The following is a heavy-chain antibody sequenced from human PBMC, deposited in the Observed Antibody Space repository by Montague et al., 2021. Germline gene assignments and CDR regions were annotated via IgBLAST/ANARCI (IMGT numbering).Heavy chain of an antibody. CDR1: GGSISSGGFY. Sequence: TLSLTCSVSGGSISSGGFYWSWIHQHPGNPPESIGSIYDSGSTNYNLSLKSRLTLSRDTSKNQVSLMLTYVTAAETAVYYCARRGEYCSGGRCDTFDYWGQGTLVTVSS. D-gene: IGHD2-15*01. J-gene: IGHJ4*02. CDR3: ARRGEYCSGGRCDTFDY. V-gene: IGHV4-31*03. CDR2: IYDSGST.